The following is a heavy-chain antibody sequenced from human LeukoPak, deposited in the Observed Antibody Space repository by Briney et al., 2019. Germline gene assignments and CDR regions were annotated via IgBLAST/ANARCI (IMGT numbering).Heavy chain of an antibody. CDR3: AREFDYEGVDP. CDR1: GGSISSGDHY. CDR2: IHTTGRT. J-gene: IGHJ5*02. D-gene: IGHD4-17*01. Sequence: PSETLSLTCSISGGSISSGDHYWTWIRQPAGKELEWIGRIHTTGRTNYNPSLKSRVYISVDTSKNQFSLELSTLTAADTAVYYCAREFDYEGVDPWGQGTLVTVSS. V-gene: IGHV4-61*02.